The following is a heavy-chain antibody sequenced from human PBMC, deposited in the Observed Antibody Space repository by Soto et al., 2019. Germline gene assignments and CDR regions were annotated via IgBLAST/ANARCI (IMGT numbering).Heavy chain of an antibody. CDR3: TRDQGGSYDSWFDP. D-gene: IGHD1-26*01. CDR1: FTFSMYS. Sequence: EVQVVESGGGLVQPGGSLRLSCSFTFSMYSMSWVRQAPGKGLEWVASISSGGSYIKYADSVKGRFTISRDNAKNSVSRQMNSLRVDDTAVYFCTRDQGGSYDSWFDPWGQGTLVTVSS. CDR2: ISSGGSYI. V-gene: IGHV3-21*01. J-gene: IGHJ5*02.